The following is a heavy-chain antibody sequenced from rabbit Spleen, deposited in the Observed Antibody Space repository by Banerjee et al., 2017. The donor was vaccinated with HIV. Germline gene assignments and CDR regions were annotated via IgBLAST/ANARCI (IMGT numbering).Heavy chain of an antibody. Sequence: QEQLEESGGGLVKPGGTLTLTCKASGFSLFMYWMCWVRQAPGKGLEWIACIYAGDGSTDYANWVNGRFTISKSSSTVDLKMTSLRAADTATYFCARDKELDIWGYEFNLWGQGTLVTVS. CDR3: ARDKELDIWGYEFNL. CDR2: IYAGDGST. CDR1: GFSLFMYW. D-gene: IGHD3-1*01. J-gene: IGHJ4*01. V-gene: IGHV1S42*01.